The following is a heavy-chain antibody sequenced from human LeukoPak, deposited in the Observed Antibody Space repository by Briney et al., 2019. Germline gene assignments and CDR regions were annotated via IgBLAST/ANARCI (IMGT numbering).Heavy chain of an antibody. V-gene: IGHV4-39*07. CDR1: GGSISSSSYY. CDR3: ARGPGYNHDY. Sequence: SETLSLTCTVSGGSISSSSYYWGWIRQPPGKGLEWIGSIYYSGSTYYNPSLKSRVTISVDTSKNQFSLKLSSVTAADTAVYYCARGPGYNHDYWGQGTLVTVSS. J-gene: IGHJ4*02. D-gene: IGHD5-24*01. CDR2: IYYSGST.